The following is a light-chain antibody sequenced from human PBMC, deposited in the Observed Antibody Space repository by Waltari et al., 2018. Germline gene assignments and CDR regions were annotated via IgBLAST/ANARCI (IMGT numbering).Light chain of an antibody. J-gene: IGLJ2*01. Sequence: QSALTQPASVSGSPGQSITISCTGTSSDVGGYNYVSWYQQHPGKAPKLMIYDVSKRPSGVSNRFSGSKSGNTASLTISGLQAEDEADYYCSSYTSSSTSFGGGTKLTVL. V-gene: IGLV2-14*01. CDR1: SSDVGGYNY. CDR3: SSYTSSSTS. CDR2: DVS.